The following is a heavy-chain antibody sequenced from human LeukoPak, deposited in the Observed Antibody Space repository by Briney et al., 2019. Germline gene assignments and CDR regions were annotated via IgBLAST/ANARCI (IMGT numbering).Heavy chain of an antibody. V-gene: IGHV4-4*07. Sequence: SETLSLTCTVSGGSIRSYYWSWIRQPAGKGLEWIGRIYTSGSTNYNPSLKSRVTMSVDTSKNQFSLKLSSVTAADTAVYYCARGTGNYYYYYMDVWGKGTTVTVSS. CDR2: IYTSGST. D-gene: IGHD1-1*01. CDR1: GGSIRSYY. CDR3: ARGTGNYYYYYMDV. J-gene: IGHJ6*03.